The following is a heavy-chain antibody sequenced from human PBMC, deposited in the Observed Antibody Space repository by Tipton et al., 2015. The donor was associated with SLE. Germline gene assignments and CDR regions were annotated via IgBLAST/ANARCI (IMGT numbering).Heavy chain of an antibody. D-gene: IGHD1-26*01. V-gene: IGHV3-23*03. CDR3: ALGEGATVDY. J-gene: IGHJ4*02. CDR1: GGSISSYY. Sequence: LSLTCTVSGGSISSYYWSWIRQPPGKGLEWVSVIYSGGSSTYYADSVKGRFTISRGNSKNTLYLQMNSLRAEDTAVYYCALGEGATVDYWGQGTLVTVSS. CDR2: IYSGGSST.